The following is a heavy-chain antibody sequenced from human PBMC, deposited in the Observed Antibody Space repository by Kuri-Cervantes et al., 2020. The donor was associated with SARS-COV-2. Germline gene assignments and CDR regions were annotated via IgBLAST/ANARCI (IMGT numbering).Heavy chain of an antibody. CDR2: INPNSGGT. J-gene: IGHJ3*01. CDR1: GYTFTSYD. CDR3: ARDFSGVYDITGERDAFDV. V-gene: IGHV1-2*02. Sequence: ASVKVSCKASGYTFTSYDINWVRQAPGQGLEWMGWINPNSGGTNYAQKFQGRVTMTGDTSISTAYMQLSRLRSDDTALYYCARDFSGVYDITGERDAFDVWGQGTMVTVSS. D-gene: IGHD2-8*01.